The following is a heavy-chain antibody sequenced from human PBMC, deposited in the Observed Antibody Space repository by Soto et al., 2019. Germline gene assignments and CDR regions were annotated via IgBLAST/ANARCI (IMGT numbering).Heavy chain of an antibody. V-gene: IGHV3-11*01. CDR2: ISSSGSTI. CDR3: ARERLLRRSSRHWFDP. J-gene: IGHJ5*02. Sequence: SGGSLRLSCAASGFTFSDYYMSWIRQAPGKGLEWVSYISSSGSTIYYADSVKGRFTISRDNAKNSLYLQMNSLRAEDTAVYYCARERLLRRSSRHWFDPWGQGTLVTVSS. D-gene: IGHD6-13*01. CDR1: GFTFSDYY.